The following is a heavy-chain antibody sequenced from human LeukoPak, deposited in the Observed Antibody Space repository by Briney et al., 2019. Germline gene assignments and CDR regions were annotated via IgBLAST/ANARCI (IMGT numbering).Heavy chain of an antibody. Sequence: SGGSLRLSCAASGFTFSSYGMHWVRQAPGKGLEWVANIKQDGSEKYYVDSVKGRFTISRDNAKNSLYLQMNSLRVEDTAVYYCVREARERGGFDYWGQGTLVTVSS. D-gene: IGHD5-24*01. J-gene: IGHJ4*02. CDR3: VREARERGGFDY. CDR1: GFTFSSYG. V-gene: IGHV3-7*01. CDR2: IKQDGSEK.